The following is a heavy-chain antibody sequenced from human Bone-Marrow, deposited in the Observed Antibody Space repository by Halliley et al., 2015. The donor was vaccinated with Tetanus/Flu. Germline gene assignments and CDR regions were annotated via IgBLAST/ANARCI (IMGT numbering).Heavy chain of an antibody. CDR2: GSDK. CDR3: ATVQTYSSRWYDYDYGMDA. D-gene: IGHD6-13*01. Sequence: GSDKYYVDSVKGRFSISRDNVKNSLYLQMNSLRAEDTAVYYCATVQTYSSRWYDYDYGMDAWGQGTTVTVSS. V-gene: IGHV3-7*01. J-gene: IGHJ6*02.